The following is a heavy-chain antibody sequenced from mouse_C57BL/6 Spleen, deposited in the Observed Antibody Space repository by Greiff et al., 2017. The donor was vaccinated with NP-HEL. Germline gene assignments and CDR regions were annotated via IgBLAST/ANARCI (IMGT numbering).Heavy chain of an antibody. D-gene: IGHD2-4*01. J-gene: IGHJ4*01. V-gene: IGHV1-42*01. CDR2: INPSTGGT. CDR1: GYSFTGYY. Sequence: EVKLVESGPELVKPGASVKISCKASGYSFTGYYMNWVKQSPEKSLEWIGEINPSTGGTTYNQKFKAKATLTVDKSSSTAYMQLKSLTSEDSAVYYCARSPYDYDRDYYAMDYWGQGTSVTVSS. CDR3: ARSPYDYDRDYYAMDY.